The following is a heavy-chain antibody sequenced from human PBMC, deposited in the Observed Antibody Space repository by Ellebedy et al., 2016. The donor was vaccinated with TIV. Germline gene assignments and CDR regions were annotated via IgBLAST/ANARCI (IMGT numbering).Heavy chain of an antibody. V-gene: IGHV3-21*04. J-gene: IGHJ6*03. CDR3: ARPRYNWNYRYYYYYMDV. D-gene: IGHD1-7*01. Sequence: GESLKISXAASGFTFSSYSMNWVRQAPGKGLEWVSSISSSSSYIYYADSVKGRFTISRDNSKNTLYLQMNSLRAEDTAVYYCARPRYNWNYRYYYYYMDVWGKGTTVTVSS. CDR1: GFTFSSYS. CDR2: ISSSSSYI.